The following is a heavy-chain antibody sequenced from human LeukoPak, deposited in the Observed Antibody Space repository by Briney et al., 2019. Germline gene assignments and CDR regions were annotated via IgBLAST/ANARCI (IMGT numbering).Heavy chain of an antibody. CDR2: IYYSGST. V-gene: IGHV4-59*01. D-gene: IGHD6-6*01. Sequence: PSETLSLTCTVSGGSISSYYWSWIRQPPGKGLEWIGYIYYSGSTNYNPSLKSRVTISVDTSKNQFSLKLSSVTAADTAVYYCARDTISSSGKYYYCYYMDVWGKGTTVTVSS. J-gene: IGHJ6*03. CDR3: ARDTISSSGKYYYCYYMDV. CDR1: GGSISSYY.